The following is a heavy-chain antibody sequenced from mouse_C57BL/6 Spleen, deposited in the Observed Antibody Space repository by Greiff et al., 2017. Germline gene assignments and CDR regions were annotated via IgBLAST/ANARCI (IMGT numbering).Heavy chain of an antibody. J-gene: IGHJ4*01. CDR1: GYAFSSSW. CDR2: IYPGDGDT. CDR3: AKLGRWNAMDY. V-gene: IGHV1-82*01. D-gene: IGHD4-1*01. Sequence: QVQLQQSGPELVKPGASVKISCKASGYAFSSSWMNWVKQRPGKGLEWIGRIYPGDGDTNYNGKFKGKATLTADKSSSTAYMQRSSLTSEDSAVYFCAKLGRWNAMDYWGQGTSGTVSS.